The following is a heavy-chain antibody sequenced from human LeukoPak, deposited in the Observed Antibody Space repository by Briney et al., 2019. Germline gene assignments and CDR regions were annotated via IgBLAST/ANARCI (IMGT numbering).Heavy chain of an antibody. D-gene: IGHD3-9*01. CDR2: INPSGGST. CDR1: GYTFTSYY. Sequence: GASVKVSCKASGYTFTSYYMHWVRQAPGRGLEWMGIINPSGGSTSYAQKFQGRVTMTRGTSTSTVYMGLSSLRSEDTAVYYCARTYILTGYDPFDYWGQGTLVTVSS. CDR3: ARTYILTGYDPFDY. V-gene: IGHV1-46*01. J-gene: IGHJ4*02.